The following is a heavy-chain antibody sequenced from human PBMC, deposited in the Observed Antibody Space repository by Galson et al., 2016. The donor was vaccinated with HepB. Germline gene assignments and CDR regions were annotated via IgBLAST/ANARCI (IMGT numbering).Heavy chain of an antibody. J-gene: IGHJ4*02. CDR3: ARDYEFMGDGFDY. D-gene: IGHD3-16*01. CDR1: GFTFANYE. Sequence: SLRLSCAASGFTFANYEMNWVRQAPGKGLEWISYINGWGNGAVYADSVKGRFTTSRDNAENSLYLQMNSLRVEDTATYYCARDYEFMGDGFDYWGQGTLVTVSS. CDR2: INGWGNGA. V-gene: IGHV3-48*03.